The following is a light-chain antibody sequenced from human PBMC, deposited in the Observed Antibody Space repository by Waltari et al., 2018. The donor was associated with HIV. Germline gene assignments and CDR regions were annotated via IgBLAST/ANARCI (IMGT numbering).Light chain of an antibody. Sequence: EIVMTQSPATLSLSPGERATLSCKASESVVNYVAWYQQTPGQAPGLLIYGASTTATVVAGRFSGNGSGTECTLTINSLQPEYFAIYYCHQYKSRPYTFGQGTKLEI. J-gene: IGKJ2*01. V-gene: IGKV3-15*01. CDR1: ESVVNY. CDR2: GAS. CDR3: HQYKSRPYT.